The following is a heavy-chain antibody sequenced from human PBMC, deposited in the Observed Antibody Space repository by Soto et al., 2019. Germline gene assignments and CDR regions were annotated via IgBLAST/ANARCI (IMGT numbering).Heavy chain of an antibody. V-gene: IGHV3-23*01. D-gene: IGHD2-2*02. CDR1: GFTFSNYA. J-gene: IGHJ4*02. Sequence: EMQLLESGGGLVQPGGSLRLSCAASGFTFSNYAMIWVRQAPGKGLEWVSGISGSLSGSGNTTYYANSVRGRFSISRDNSKNTLYLQRNSLRAEDTAMYYCAKVGGTAHPPIPVHYWGQGTLVTVSS. CDR2: ISGSLSGSGNTT. CDR3: AKVGGTAHPPIPVHY.